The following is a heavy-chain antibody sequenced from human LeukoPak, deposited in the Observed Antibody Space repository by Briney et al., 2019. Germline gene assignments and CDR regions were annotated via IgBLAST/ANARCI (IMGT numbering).Heavy chain of an antibody. CDR3: ASSPAYGSSGYAIDN. Sequence: GGSLRLSCAASGFTFSNYDMHWVRQAAGQGLEWVSAIGTAGDTYYQGSVKGRFTISRKNAKNSLYHQMNSMSAGDTAVYYCASSPAYGSSGYAIDNWGQGTLVTVSS. V-gene: IGHV3-13*01. D-gene: IGHD6-13*01. CDR2: IGTAGDT. J-gene: IGHJ4*02. CDR1: GFTFSNYD.